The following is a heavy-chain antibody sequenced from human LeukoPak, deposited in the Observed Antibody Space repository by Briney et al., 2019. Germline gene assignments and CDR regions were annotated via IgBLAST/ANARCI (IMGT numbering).Heavy chain of an antibody. CDR3: AKAPVTSCRGAFCYPFDY. J-gene: IGHJ4*02. Sequence: PGGSLRLSCAASGFTFSSYGMHWVRQAPGKGLEWVAFIRYDGNNKYYAASVRGRFTISRDTSRSTLYLQMNSLRAEDAAVYYCAKAPVTSCRGAFCYPFDYWGQGTLVTVSS. V-gene: IGHV3-30*02. CDR2: IRYDGNNK. D-gene: IGHD2-15*01. CDR1: GFTFSSYG.